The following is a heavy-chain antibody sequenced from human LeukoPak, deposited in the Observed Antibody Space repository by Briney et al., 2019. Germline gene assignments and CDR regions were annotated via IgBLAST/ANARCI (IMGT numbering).Heavy chain of an antibody. D-gene: IGHD3-9*01. CDR2: ISGSGGST. J-gene: IGHJ3*02. CDR1: GFTFSSYA. CDR3: AKGFYYDILNGPDAFDI. V-gene: IGHV3-23*01. Sequence: GGSLRLSCAASGFTFSSYAMSWVRQAPGKGLEWVSAISGSGGSTYYADSVKGRFTISRDNSKNTLYLQMNSLRAEDTAVYYCAKGFYYDILNGPDAFDIWGQGTMVTVSS.